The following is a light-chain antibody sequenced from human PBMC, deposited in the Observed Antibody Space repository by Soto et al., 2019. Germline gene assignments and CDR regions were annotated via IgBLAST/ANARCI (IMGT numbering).Light chain of an antibody. CDR3: QQYYNWHPYT. V-gene: IGKV3-15*01. Sequence: MVMSQSLATLSVFPRAGTSLSCSASQSVSSQLAWYQQIPGQAPRLLIYGASTRATGITARFSGSGSGTEFPLTISTLQSEDLAVYYFQQYYNWHPYTFGKGTKMDXK. CDR2: GAS. J-gene: IGKJ1*01. CDR1: QSVSSQ.